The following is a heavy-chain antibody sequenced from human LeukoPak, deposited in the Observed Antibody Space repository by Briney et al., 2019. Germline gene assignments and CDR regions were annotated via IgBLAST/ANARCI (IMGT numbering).Heavy chain of an antibody. D-gene: IGHD6-19*01. CDR3: AKRSAESSGWFTD. CDR2: TSGSGGYT. CDR1: GFTFSIYA. Sequence: GGSLRLSCAASGFTFSIYAMSWVRQAPGRGLEWVSATSGSGGYTYYADSVRGRFTISRDNSKNTLYLQMNSLRAEDTAVYYCAKRSAESSGWFTDWGQGTLVTVSS. J-gene: IGHJ4*02. V-gene: IGHV3-23*01.